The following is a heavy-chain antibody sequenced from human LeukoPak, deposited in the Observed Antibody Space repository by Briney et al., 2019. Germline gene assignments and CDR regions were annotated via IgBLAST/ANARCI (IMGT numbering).Heavy chain of an antibody. CDR2: INPSSGGT. CDR1: GYTFTGYY. CDR3: ARDHDSSGYVDY. V-gene: IGHV1-2*02. D-gene: IGHD3-22*01. Sequence: GASVKVSCKASGYTFTGYYMHWVRQAPGQGLEWMGWINPSSGGTNYAQKFQGRVTMTRDTSISTAYMELSRLRSDDTAVYYCARDHDSSGYVDYWGQGTLVTVSS. J-gene: IGHJ4*02.